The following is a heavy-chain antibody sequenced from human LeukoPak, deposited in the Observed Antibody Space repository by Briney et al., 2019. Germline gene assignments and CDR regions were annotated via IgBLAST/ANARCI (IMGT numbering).Heavy chain of an antibody. CDR2: ISGSGGST. Sequence: PGGSLRLSCAAPGFTFSSYAMSWVRQAPGKGLEWVSGISGSGGSTYYADSVKGRFTISRDNSKNTLYLQMNSLRAEDTAVYYCAKDYSGSYLSDYWGQGTLVTVSS. J-gene: IGHJ4*02. D-gene: IGHD1-26*01. V-gene: IGHV3-23*01. CDR1: GFTFSSYA. CDR3: AKDYSGSYLSDY.